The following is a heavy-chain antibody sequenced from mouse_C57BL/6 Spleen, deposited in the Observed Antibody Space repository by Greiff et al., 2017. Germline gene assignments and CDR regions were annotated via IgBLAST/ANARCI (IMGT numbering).Heavy chain of an antibody. CDR2: ISSGGDYI. CDR1: GFTFSSYA. J-gene: IGHJ2*01. Sequence: EVNLVESGEGLVKPGGSLKLSCAASGFTFSSYAMSWVRQTPEKRLEWVAYISSGGDYIYYADTVKGRFTISRDNARNTLYLQMSSLKSEDTAMYYCTRGGRLSPFDYWGQGTTLTVSS. D-gene: IGHD1-1*01. V-gene: IGHV5-9-1*02. CDR3: TRGGRLSPFDY.